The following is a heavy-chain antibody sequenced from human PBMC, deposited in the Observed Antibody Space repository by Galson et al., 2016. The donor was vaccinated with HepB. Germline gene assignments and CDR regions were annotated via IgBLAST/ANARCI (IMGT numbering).Heavy chain of an antibody. Sequence: SLRLSCAASGFAFRTYSMNWVRQTPGKGLEWVSAVSGSGGSTYYADSVKGRFTISRDNSKNTLYLQRNSLRAEDTAVYYCAKGIPAALHSLGYYYYMDVWGKGTTVTVSS. J-gene: IGHJ6*03. D-gene: IGHD2-2*01. CDR3: AKGIPAALHSLGYYYYMDV. CDR2: VSGSGGST. V-gene: IGHV3-23*01. CDR1: GFAFRTYS.